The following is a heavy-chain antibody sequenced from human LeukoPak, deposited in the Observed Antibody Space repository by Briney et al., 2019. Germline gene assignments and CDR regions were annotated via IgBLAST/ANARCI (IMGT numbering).Heavy chain of an antibody. J-gene: IGHJ4*02. D-gene: IGHD5-24*01. CDR1: GGSISSGGYY. Sequence: SQTLSLTCTVSGGSISSGGYYWSWIRLHPGKGLEWIGYIYYSGSTYYNPSLKSRVTISVDTSKNQFSLKLSSVTAADTAVYYCARVEEMATINYWGQGTLVTVSS. V-gene: IGHV4-31*03. CDR2: IYYSGST. CDR3: ARVEEMATINY.